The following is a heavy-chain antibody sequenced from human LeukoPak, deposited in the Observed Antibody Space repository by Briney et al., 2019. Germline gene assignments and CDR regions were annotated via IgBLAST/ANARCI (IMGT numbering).Heavy chain of an antibody. CDR2: IDGDGSST. CDR1: GFTFSSYW. V-gene: IGHV3-74*01. CDR3: AKYFALGSSAWFHP. D-gene: IGHD3-10*01. J-gene: IGHJ5*02. Sequence: GGSLRLSCAASGFTFSSYWMQWVRQAPGKGLVWVSRIDGDGSSTNYADSVKGRFTISRDNAKNALYLQMNSLSAEDTAVYYCAKYFALGSSAWFHPWGQGTLVTVSS.